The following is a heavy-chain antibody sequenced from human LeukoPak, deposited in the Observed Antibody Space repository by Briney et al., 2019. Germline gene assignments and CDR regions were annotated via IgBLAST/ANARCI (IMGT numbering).Heavy chain of an antibody. CDR3: ASWTWIQLY. CDR1: GGSFSGYY. Sequence: SETLSLTCAVYGGSFSGYYWSWIRQPPGKGLEWIGEINHSGSTNYNPSLKSRVTISVDTSKDQFSLKLSSVTAADTAVHYCASWTWIQLYWGQGTLVTVSS. J-gene: IGHJ4*02. CDR2: INHSGST. D-gene: IGHD5-18*01. V-gene: IGHV4-34*01.